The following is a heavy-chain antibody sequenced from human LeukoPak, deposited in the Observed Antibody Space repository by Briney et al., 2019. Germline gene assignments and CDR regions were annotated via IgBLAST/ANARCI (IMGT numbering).Heavy chain of an antibody. CDR1: GVSISSGNW. D-gene: IGHD5-18*01. J-gene: IGHJ4*02. CDR2: IYHGGNI. V-gene: IGHV4-4*02. Sequence: SGTLSLTCAVSGVSISSGNWWTWFRQPPGKGLEWIGEIYHGGNINYSPSLKSRVTISIDKSKNQLSLNLNSVTAADTAVYYCATRDQSRTDVVPPDYWGQGALVTVSS. CDR3: ATRDQSRTDVVPPDY.